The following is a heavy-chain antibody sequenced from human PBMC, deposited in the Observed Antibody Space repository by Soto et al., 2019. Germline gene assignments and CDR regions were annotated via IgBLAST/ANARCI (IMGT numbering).Heavy chain of an antibody. CDR1: VGSIDNYY. J-gene: IGHJ5*02. Sequence: PSETLSLTCTFSVGSIDNYYWSWSRQTPGKGLEWIAYIYYNGITNYNPSLKSRVTISLDTPRNQFSLKLRSVTTADAAVYYCARGPSTSSVLPWFDPWGQGTLVTVSS. D-gene: IGHD1-1*01. CDR3: ARGPSTSSVLPWFDP. CDR2: IYYNGIT. V-gene: IGHV4-59*01.